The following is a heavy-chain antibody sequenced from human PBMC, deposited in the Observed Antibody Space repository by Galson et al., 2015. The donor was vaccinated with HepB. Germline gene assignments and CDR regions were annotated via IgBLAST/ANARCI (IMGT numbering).Heavy chain of an antibody. CDR1: GFTFDDYA. CDR3: AKDIKRYFDWSLDY. CDR2: ISWNSGSI. V-gene: IGHV3-9*01. D-gene: IGHD3-9*01. J-gene: IGHJ4*02. Sequence: SLRLSCAASGFTFDDYAMHWVRQAPGKGLEWVSGISWNSGSIGYADSVKGRFTISRDNAKNSLYLQMNSLRAEDTALYYCAKDIKRYFDWSLDYWGQGTLVTVSS.